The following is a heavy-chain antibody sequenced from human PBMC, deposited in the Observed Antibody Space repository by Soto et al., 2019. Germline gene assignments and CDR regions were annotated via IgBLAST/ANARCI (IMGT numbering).Heavy chain of an antibody. J-gene: IGHJ4*02. V-gene: IGHV4-59*01. CDR2: IYYSGST. D-gene: IGHD6-13*01. CDR1: GGSISSYY. CDR3: AGRRSWRSQEFDY. Sequence: SETLSLTCTVSGGSISSYYWRWIRQPPGKGLEWIGYIYYSGSTNYNPSLKSRVTISVDTSKNQFSLKLSSVTAADTAVYYCAGRRSWRSQEFDYWGQGTLVTVSS.